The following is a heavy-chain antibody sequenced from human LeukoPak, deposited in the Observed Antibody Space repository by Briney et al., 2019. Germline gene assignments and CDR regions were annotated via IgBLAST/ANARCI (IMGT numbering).Heavy chain of an antibody. J-gene: IGHJ4*02. CDR1: GVSFSTYY. CDR2: VNHSGYT. D-gene: IGHD4-17*01. V-gene: IGHV4-34*01. CDR3: ARQLYGSDY. Sequence: PSETLSLTSGVSGVSFSTYYWSWIRQSPEKGREWIGEVNHSGYTNYNPSLKSRVTISVDTSKNQFSLNLRSVTAADTAVYYCARQLYGSDYWGQGTLVTVSS.